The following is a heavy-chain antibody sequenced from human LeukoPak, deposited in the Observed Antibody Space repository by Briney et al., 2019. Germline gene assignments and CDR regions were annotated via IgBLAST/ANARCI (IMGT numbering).Heavy chain of an antibody. J-gene: IGHJ4*02. D-gene: IGHD6-25*01. V-gene: IGHV4-30-2*01. Sequence: SETLSLTCTVSGGSISSGGYYWSWIRQPPGKGLEWIGYIYHSGSTYYNPSLKSRVTISVDRSKNQFSLKLSSVTAADTAVYYCARDPLRGYNDPFDYWGQGTLVTVSS. CDR3: ARDPLRGYNDPFDY. CDR1: GGSISSGGYY. CDR2: IYHSGST.